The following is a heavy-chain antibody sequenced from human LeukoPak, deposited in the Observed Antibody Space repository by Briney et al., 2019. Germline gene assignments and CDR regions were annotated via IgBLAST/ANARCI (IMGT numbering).Heavy chain of an antibody. D-gene: IGHD1-1*01. J-gene: IGHJ6*02. CDR3: ARDQETTAYCYYGMDV. CDR2: ISSSGSTI. Sequence: GESLTLSCAAYGFTFSSYEMNWVRQAPGKGLEWVAYISSSGSTIYYADSVKGRLTISRDNDKNSLYLRMNSLRAEDTAVYDCARDQETTAYCYYGMDVWGQRTTVTVSS. V-gene: IGHV3-48*03. CDR1: GFTFSSYE.